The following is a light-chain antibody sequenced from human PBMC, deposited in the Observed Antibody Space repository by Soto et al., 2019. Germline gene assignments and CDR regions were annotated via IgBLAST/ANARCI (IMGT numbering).Light chain of an antibody. CDR1: SSDVGAYIF. J-gene: IGLJ3*02. CDR3: SSYASSGAVV. Sequence: QSALTQPASVSGSPGQSITISCTGTSSDVGAYIFVSWYQQHPGKAPKLMIYEVNNRPSGVSHRFSGSKSGNTASLTFSGLQPEDEADYYCSSYASSGAVVFGGGTKLTVL. V-gene: IGLV2-14*01. CDR2: EVN.